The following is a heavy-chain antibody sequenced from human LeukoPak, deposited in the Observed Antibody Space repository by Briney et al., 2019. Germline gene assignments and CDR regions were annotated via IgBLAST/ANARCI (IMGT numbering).Heavy chain of an antibody. J-gene: IGHJ4*02. V-gene: IGHV3-23*01. CDR2: ISGSGGST. CDR3: AKDSPNDYIINYYFDY. Sequence: PGGSLRLSCAASGFTFSSYAMSWVRQAPGKGLEWVSAISGSGGSTYYADSVKGRFTISRDNSKNTLYLQMNSLRAEDTAVYYCAKDSPNDYIINYYFDYWGQGTLVTVSS. D-gene: IGHD4/OR15-4a*01. CDR1: GFTFSSYA.